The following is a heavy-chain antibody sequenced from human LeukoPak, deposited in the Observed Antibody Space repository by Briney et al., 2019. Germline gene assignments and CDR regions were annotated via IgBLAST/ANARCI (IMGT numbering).Heavy chain of an antibody. CDR1: GGSFSGYY. CDR2: INHSGST. CDR3: ARGVWNYYDTSFDY. Sequence: SETLSLTCAVYGGSFSGYYWSWIRQPPGKGLEWIGEINHSGSTNYNPSLKSRVTISVDTSKNQFSLKLSSVTAADTAVYYCARGVWNYYDTSFDYWGQGTLVTVSS. D-gene: IGHD3-22*01. V-gene: IGHV4-34*01. J-gene: IGHJ4*02.